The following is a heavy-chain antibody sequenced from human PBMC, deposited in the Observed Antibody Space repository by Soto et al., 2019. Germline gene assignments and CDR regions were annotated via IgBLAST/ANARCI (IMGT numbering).Heavy chain of an antibody. CDR3: TTSRSPGRFDY. V-gene: IGHV3-15*01. CDR1: GFTFSNAW. J-gene: IGHJ4*02. CDR2: IKSKTDGGTT. Sequence: KSGGSLRLSCAASGFTFSNAWMSWVRQAPGKGLEWVGRIKSKTDGGTTDYAAPVKGRFTISRDDSKNTLYLQMNSLKTEDTAVYYCTTSRSPGRFDYWGQGTLVTVPQ. D-gene: IGHD2-15*01.